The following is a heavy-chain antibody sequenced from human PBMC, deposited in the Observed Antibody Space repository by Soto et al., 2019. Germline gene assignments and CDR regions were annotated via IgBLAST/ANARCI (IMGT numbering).Heavy chain of an antibody. J-gene: IGHJ4*02. CDR1: CDSISTYY. CDR3: AAGSNRPEFDY. Sequence: SETLSLTCTVSCDSISTYYWSWIRQPPGKGLEWIGYIYYSGSTNQNPSLKSRLTISVDTSKKPLSLKLSSVTAADTAVYYCAAGSNRPEFDYWGQGILVTVSS. CDR2: IYYSGST. D-gene: IGHD4-4*01. V-gene: IGHV4-59*12.